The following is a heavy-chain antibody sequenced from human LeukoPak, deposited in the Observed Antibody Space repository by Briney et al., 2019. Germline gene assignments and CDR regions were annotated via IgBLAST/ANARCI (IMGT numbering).Heavy chain of an antibody. V-gene: IGHV4-39*01. D-gene: IGHD2-21*01. CDR3: ARQGHYCGGDCYWGFDY. CDR1: GGPISSSSYY. Sequence: SETLSLTCTVSGGPISSSSYYWGWIRQPPGKGLEWIGSIYYSGSTYYNPSLKSRVTISVDTSKNQFSLKLSSVTAADTAVYYCARQGHYCGGDCYWGFDYWGQGTLVTVSS. J-gene: IGHJ4*02. CDR2: IYYSGST.